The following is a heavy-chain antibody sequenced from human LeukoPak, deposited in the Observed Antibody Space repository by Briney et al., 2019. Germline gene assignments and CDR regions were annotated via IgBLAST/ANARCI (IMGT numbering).Heavy chain of an antibody. Sequence: SETLSLTCTVSGGSISSYYWSWIRQPAGKGLEWIGRIYTSGSTNYNPSLKSRVTMSVDASKNQFSLKLSSVTAADTAVYYCARDAGNYYDSSGYYGYDYWGQGTLVTVSS. CDR3: ARDAGNYYDSSGYYGYDY. CDR1: GGSISSYY. V-gene: IGHV4-4*07. D-gene: IGHD3-22*01. CDR2: IYTSGST. J-gene: IGHJ4*02.